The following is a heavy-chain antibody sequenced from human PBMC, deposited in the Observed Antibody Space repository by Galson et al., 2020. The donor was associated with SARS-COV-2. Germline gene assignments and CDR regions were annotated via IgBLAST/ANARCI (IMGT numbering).Heavy chain of an antibody. J-gene: IGHJ4*02. D-gene: IGHD4-17*01. Sequence: PGGSLRLSCAGTGFTFSNSAMNWVRQAPGKGLEWISAISATGGSTYYADSVKGRFTISRDNSKNTLSLQMNSLRAEDTAVYYCAKGTVPTYLFHYWGQGTLVTVSS. CDR3: AKGTVPTYLFHY. CDR2: ISATGGST. V-gene: IGHV3-23*01. CDR1: GFTFSNSA.